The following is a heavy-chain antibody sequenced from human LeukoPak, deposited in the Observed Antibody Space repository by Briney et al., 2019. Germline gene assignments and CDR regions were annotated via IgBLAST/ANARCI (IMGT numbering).Heavy chain of an antibody. J-gene: IGHJ6*04. CDR1: GFTLSSYE. CDR3: AELGITMIGGV. V-gene: IGHV3-23*01. Sequence: GGSLRLSCAASGFTLSSYEMTWIRQAPGKGLEWVSSVDYSGDSPYYADSVKGRFTISRDNSKNSLYLQMNSLRAEDTAVYYCAELGITMIGGVWGKGTTVTISS. CDR2: VDYSGDSP. D-gene: IGHD3-10*02.